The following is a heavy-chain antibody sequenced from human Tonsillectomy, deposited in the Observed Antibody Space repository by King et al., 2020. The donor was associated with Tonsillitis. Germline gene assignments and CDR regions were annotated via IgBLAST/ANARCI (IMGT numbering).Heavy chain of an antibody. V-gene: IGHV3-64*01. CDR1: GFTFSSYA. CDR2: ISSNGGST. D-gene: IGHD1-1*01. Sequence: VQLVESGGGLVQPGGSLRLSCAASGFTFSSYAMHWVRQAPGKGLEYVSAISSNGGSTYYANSVKGRFTISRDNSKNTLYLQMGSLRAEDMAVYYCARGVGTGTRHYMDVWGKGTTVTVSS. CDR3: ARGVGTGTRHYMDV. J-gene: IGHJ6*03.